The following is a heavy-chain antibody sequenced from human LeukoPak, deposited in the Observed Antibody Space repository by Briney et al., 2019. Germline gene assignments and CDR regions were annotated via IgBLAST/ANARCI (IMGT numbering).Heavy chain of an antibody. CDR3: ARDSLSSSWAFYYGMDV. Sequence: GGSLRLSCAASGFTFSSYAMNWVRQAPGKGLEWVSSISSSSSYIYYADSVKGRFTISRDNAKNSLYLQMNSLRAEDTAVYYCARDSLSSSWAFYYGMDVWGQGTTVTVSS. CDR1: GFTFSSYA. J-gene: IGHJ6*02. D-gene: IGHD6-13*01. V-gene: IGHV3-21*01. CDR2: ISSSSSYI.